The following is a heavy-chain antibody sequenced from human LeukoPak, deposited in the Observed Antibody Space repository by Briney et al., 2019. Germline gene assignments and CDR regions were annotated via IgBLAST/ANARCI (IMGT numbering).Heavy chain of an antibody. Sequence: SETLSLTCTVSGGSIGSSSYYWGWIRQPPGKGLEWIGSIYYSGSTYYNPSLKSRVTISVDTSKNQFSLKLSSVTAADTAVYYCARVRVRAVNNWFDPWGQGTLVTVSS. V-gene: IGHV4-39*07. CDR2: IYYSGST. D-gene: IGHD3-10*01. J-gene: IGHJ5*02. CDR1: GGSIGSSSYY. CDR3: ARVRVRAVNNWFDP.